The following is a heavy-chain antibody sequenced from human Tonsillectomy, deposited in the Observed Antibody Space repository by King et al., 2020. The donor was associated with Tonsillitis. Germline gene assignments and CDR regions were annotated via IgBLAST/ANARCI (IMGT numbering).Heavy chain of an antibody. CDR1: GFTFGDYA. D-gene: IGHD3-10*01. CDR3: TRERTTRGYYGSGTQY. Sequence: VQLVESGGGLVQPGRSLKLSCTTSGFTFGDYALNWVRQTPGKRLEWVGVTRSKAYGETTEYAASVKDRFIISRDYSKSIAYLQMNSLKIADTAVYYCTRERTTRGYYGSGTQYWGQGILVTVSS. J-gene: IGHJ4*02. V-gene: IGHV3-49*04. CDR2: TRSKAYGETT.